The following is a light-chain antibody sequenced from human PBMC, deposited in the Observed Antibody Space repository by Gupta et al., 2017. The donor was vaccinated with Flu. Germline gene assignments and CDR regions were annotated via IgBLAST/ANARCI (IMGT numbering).Light chain of an antibody. CDR2: WAS. CDR3: NQYFDTPQT. CDR1: QNVLYSSDNKNY. J-gene: IGKJ1*01. Sequence: CLGERPIISCESSQNVLYSSDNKNYLAWYQHKPGQPPRLLIYWASTRESGVPDRFSGSGSGTRFTLTISRLQAEDVAVYYCNQYFDTPQTFGQGTKVEIK. V-gene: IGKV4-1*01.